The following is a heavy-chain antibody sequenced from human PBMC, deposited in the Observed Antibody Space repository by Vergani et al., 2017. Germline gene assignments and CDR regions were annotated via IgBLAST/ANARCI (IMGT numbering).Heavy chain of an antibody. V-gene: IGHV4-59*01. D-gene: IGHD3-22*01. CDR2: IYYSGST. Sequence: QVQLQESGPGLVKPSETLSLTCTVSGGSISSYYWSWIRQPPGKGLEWIGYIYYSGSTNYNPSLKSRVPISVDTSKNPFSLKLSSVTAADTAVYYCATDSSGYRRGMDVWGQGTTVTVSS. CDR1: GGSISSYY. CDR3: ATDSSGYRRGMDV. J-gene: IGHJ6*02.